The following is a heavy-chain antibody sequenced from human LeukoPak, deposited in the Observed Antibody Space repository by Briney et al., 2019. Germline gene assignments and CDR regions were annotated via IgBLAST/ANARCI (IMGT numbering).Heavy chain of an antibody. V-gene: IGHV3-9*01. CDR2: ISWNSGSI. Sequence: GGSLRLSCAPPVFTFLDYAMHGVRHAPGRGLRWVSGISWNSGSIGYADSVRGRFTISRDNAKNSLYLQMNSLRAEDTALYYCAKASHGTTRYNWFDPWGQGTLVTVSS. CDR3: AKASHGTTRYNWFDP. J-gene: IGHJ5*02. D-gene: IGHD1-1*01. CDR1: VFTFLDYA.